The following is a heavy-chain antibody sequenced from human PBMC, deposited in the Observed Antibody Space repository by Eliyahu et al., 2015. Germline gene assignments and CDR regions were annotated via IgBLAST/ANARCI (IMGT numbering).Heavy chain of an antibody. CDR3: AKDLHEIACDY. V-gene: IGHV3-74*01. CDR2: INRDGTYA. J-gene: IGHJ4*02. CDR1: GFTFSSYW. Sequence: EVQLVESGGGVFQPGGSLRLSCAASGFTFSSYWMHWVRQTPGKGLVWVSRINRDGTYANYADAVKGRFTVSRDNAKNTLYLQLNSLRAEDTAVYYCAKDLHEIACDYWGQGTLVTVSS. D-gene: IGHD2-15*01.